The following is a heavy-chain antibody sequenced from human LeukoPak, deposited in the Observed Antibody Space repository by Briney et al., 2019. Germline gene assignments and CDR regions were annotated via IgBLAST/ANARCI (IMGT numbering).Heavy chain of an antibody. D-gene: IGHD3-9*01. CDR1: GGSISSGSYY. CDR3: ARSGYPNPFDY. Sequence: SETLSLTCTVSGGSISSGSYYWSWIRQPPGKGLEWIGYIYYSGSTNYNPSLKSRVTISVGTSKNQFSLKLSSVTAADTAVYYCARSGYPNPFDYWGQGTLVTVSS. V-gene: IGHV4-61*01. CDR2: IYYSGST. J-gene: IGHJ4*02.